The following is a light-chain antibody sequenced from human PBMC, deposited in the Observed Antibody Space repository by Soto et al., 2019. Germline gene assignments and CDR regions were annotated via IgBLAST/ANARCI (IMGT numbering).Light chain of an antibody. V-gene: IGLV1-51*01. Sequence: QSVLTQPPSMSAAPGQTVTISCSGGSSNIGNHYVSWYQQVPGTAPKLLIYDNDKRPSGIPDRFSGSKSGTSATLAITGLQTGDEGDYYCGTWGTSLRTGWVFGGGTKLTVL. J-gene: IGLJ3*02. CDR2: DND. CDR3: GTWGTSLRTGWV. CDR1: SSNIGNHY.